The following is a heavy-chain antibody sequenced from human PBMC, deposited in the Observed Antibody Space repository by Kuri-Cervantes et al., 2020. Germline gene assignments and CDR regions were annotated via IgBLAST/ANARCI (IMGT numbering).Heavy chain of an antibody. CDR2: IYHSGST. Sequence: GSLRLSCAVSGVSISNNHWWTWVRQSPGKGLEWLGEIYHSGSTNYNPSLKSRVTISVDTSKNQFSLKLSSVTAADTAVYYCARIPDRQEAWGFFDSWGQGTLVTVSS. J-gene: IGHJ4*02. V-gene: IGHV4-4*02. D-gene: IGHD7-27*01. CDR1: GVSISNNHW. CDR3: ARIPDRQEAWGFFDS.